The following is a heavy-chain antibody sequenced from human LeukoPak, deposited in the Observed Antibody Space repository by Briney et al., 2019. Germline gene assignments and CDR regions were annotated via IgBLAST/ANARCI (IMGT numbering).Heavy chain of an antibody. J-gene: IGHJ4*02. CDR1: GFTFSSYA. CDR3: AAVTTLDY. D-gene: IGHD4-17*01. V-gene: IGHV3-23*01. Sequence: PGGSLRLSYAASGFTFSSYAMSWVRQAPGKGLEWVSGISGSGDTTYYAESVKGRFTISRDNSKNTLYLQMKSLRVEDTAVYYCAAVTTLDYWGQGTLVTVSS. CDR2: ISGSGDTT.